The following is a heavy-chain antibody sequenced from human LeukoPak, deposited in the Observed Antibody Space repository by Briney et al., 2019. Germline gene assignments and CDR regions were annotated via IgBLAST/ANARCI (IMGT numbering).Heavy chain of an antibody. V-gene: IGHV1-8*01. CDR2: MNPDSGNT. CDR1: GYTFTSYD. CDR3: ASSLVITSYYYYGLDV. Sequence: ASVKVSCKAFGYTFTSYDINWVRQATGQGLEWMGWMNPDSGNTGYAQKFQGRVTMTRNTSISTAYMELSSLRSEDTAVYYCASSLVITSYYYYGLDVWGQGTTVTVSS. D-gene: IGHD2/OR15-2a*01. J-gene: IGHJ6*02.